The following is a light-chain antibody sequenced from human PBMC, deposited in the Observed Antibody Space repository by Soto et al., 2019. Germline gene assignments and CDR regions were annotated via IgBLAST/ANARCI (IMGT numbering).Light chain of an antibody. J-gene: IGKJ5*01. V-gene: IGKV3-15*01. Sequence: EIVMTQSPATLSVSPGERATLSCRATQSVGSNLAWFQQKPGHAPSLLIYAASTRATGIPARFSGSGSGTEFTLTISSLQSEDFAVYYCQQYDNWPITFGQGTRLEIK. CDR3: QQYDNWPIT. CDR2: AAS. CDR1: QSVGSN.